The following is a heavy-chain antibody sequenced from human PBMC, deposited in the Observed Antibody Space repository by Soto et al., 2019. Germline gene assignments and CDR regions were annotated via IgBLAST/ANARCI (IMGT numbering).Heavy chain of an antibody. D-gene: IGHD2-21*02. CDR3: ARDGGDCGYRLAYYYYIGMDV. Sequence: QVQLVQSGAEEKKPGASVKVSCKASGYAFSSYAMHWVRQAPGQRLEWMGWINIGSGNTEYSQNFQDRITITRDTSARTVYMELSGLRSEDTAVYYCARDGGDCGYRLAYYYYIGMDVWGQGTTVTVS. CDR2: INIGSGNT. J-gene: IGHJ6*02. V-gene: IGHV1-3*05. CDR1: GYAFSSYA.